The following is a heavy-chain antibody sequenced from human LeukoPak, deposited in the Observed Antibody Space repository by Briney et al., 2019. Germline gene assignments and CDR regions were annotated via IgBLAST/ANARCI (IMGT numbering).Heavy chain of an antibody. J-gene: IGHJ3*02. D-gene: IGHD2/OR15-2a*01. V-gene: IGHV4-34*01. CDR3: ARGKRRNSFKNVFEI. CDR1: GASLSDHY. Sequence: PSETLSLTCAVFGASLSDHYWSWIRQPPGKGLEWIGEIDHIGNTNYNPSLKSRITISMDTSKNQFSLKLTSVTAADTAVYSCARGKRRNSFKNVFEIWGQGTMITVSS. CDR2: IDHIGNT.